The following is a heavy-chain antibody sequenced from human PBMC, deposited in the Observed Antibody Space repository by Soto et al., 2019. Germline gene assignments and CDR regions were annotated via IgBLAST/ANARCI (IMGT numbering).Heavy chain of an antibody. V-gene: IGHV6-1*01. CDR3: AREGPSYYFDY. CDR2: TYYRSKWYN. Sequence: SQTLSLTCAISGDSVSSNSAAWNRIRQSPSRGLEWLGRTYYRSKWYNDYVASVKSRITINPDTSKNQFSLQLNSVTPDDTAVYFCAREGPSYYFDYWGQGTLVTVSS. J-gene: IGHJ4*02. CDR1: GDSVSSNSAA.